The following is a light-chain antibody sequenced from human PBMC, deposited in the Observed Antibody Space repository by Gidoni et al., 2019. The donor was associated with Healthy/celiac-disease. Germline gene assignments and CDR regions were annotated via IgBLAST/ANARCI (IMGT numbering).Light chain of an antibody. CDR2: GNS. V-gene: IGLV1-40*01. J-gene: IGLJ1*01. CDR1: SSNTGAGYD. CDR3: QSYDSSLSVLYV. Sequence: QSVLTQPPSVSGAPGQRVTISFTGSSSNTGAGYDVHWYQQLPGTAPKLLIYGNSNRPSGVPDRFSGSKSGTSASLAITGLQAEDEADYYCQSYDSSLSVLYVFGTGTKVTVL.